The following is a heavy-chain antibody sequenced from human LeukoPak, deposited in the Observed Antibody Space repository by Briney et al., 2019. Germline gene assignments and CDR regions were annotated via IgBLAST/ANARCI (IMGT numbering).Heavy chain of an antibody. Sequence: SETLSLTCAVYGGSFSGYYWSRIRQPPGKGLEWIGEINHSGSTNYNPSLKSRVTISVDTSKNQFSLKLSSVTAADTAVYYCARGPVVVPAAPLYYYYYYMDVRGKGTTVTVSS. V-gene: IGHV4-34*01. CDR2: INHSGST. CDR1: GGSFSGYY. J-gene: IGHJ6*03. D-gene: IGHD2-2*01. CDR3: ARGPVVVPAAPLYYYYYYMDV.